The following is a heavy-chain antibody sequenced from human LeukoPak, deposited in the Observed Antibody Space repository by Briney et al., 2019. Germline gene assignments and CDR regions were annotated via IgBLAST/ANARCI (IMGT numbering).Heavy chain of an antibody. J-gene: IGHJ4*02. CDR2: IYSGGST. Sequence: GGSLRLSCAASGFTVSSNYMSWVRQAPGKGLEWVSVIYSGGSTYYADSVKGRFTVSRDNSKNTLYLQMNSLRAEDTAVYYCARAPFTYDSSGDSFDIWGQGTLVTVSS. V-gene: IGHV3-66*01. CDR3: ARAPFTYDSSGDSFDI. CDR1: GFTVSSNY. D-gene: IGHD3-22*01.